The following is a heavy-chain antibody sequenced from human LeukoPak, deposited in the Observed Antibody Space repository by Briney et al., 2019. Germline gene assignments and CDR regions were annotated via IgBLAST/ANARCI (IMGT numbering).Heavy chain of an antibody. Sequence: ASVKVSCKASGGTFSSYAISWVRQAPGQGLEWMGGIIPIFGTANYAQKFQGRVTITADKSTSTAYMELSSLRSEDTAVYYCARFARGYSYGFDYWGQGTLVTVSS. CDR2: IIPIFGTA. D-gene: IGHD5-18*01. V-gene: IGHV1-69*06. CDR1: GGTFSSYA. CDR3: ARFARGYSYGFDY. J-gene: IGHJ4*02.